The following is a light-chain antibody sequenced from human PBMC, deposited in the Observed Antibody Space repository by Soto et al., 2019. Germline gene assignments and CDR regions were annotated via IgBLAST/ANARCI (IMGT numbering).Light chain of an antibody. Sequence: EVVMTQSPPTLSVSPGERATLSCRASQSVDRNLAWYHQKPGQAPRLLIYGASMRATGIPARFSGSGSGTQFTLTISSLQSEDFAVYYCHQYDHWPLTFGGGTKVDIK. V-gene: IGKV3-15*01. CDR3: HQYDHWPLT. CDR1: QSVDRN. CDR2: GAS. J-gene: IGKJ4*01.